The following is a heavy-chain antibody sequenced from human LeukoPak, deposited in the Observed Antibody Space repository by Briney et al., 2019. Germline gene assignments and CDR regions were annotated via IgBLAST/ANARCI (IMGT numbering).Heavy chain of an antibody. CDR3: ARAAGSGSYSLWYFDL. J-gene: IGHJ2*01. V-gene: IGHV5-51*01. CDR2: IYPGDSDT. CDR1: GYSFTSYW. D-gene: IGHD3-10*01. Sequence: GESLKISCKGSGYSFTSYWIGWVRQMPGKGLEWMGIIYPGDSDTRYSPSFQGQVTISADKSISTAYLQWSSLKASDTAMYYCARAAGSGSYSLWYFDLWGRGTLVTVSS.